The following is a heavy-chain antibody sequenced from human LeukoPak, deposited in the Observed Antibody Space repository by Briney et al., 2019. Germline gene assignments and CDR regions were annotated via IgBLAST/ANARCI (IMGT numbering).Heavy chain of an antibody. CDR1: GFTFSSYG. V-gene: IGHV3-23*01. Sequence: GGTLRLSCAASGFTFSSYGMSWVRQAPGKGLEWVSGISGNSGTTYYADSVKGRFTISRDNSKNTLYLQMNSLRAEDTAVYYCARARSSYGYGDAFDIWGQGTMVTVSS. CDR2: ISGNSGTT. D-gene: IGHD5-18*01. CDR3: ARARSSYGYGDAFDI. J-gene: IGHJ3*02.